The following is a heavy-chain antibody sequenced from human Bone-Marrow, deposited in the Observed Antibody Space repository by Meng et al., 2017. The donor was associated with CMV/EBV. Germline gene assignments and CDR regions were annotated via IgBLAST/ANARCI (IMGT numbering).Heavy chain of an antibody. J-gene: IGHJ4*02. CDR3: ATRPGYYLLYFFDY. CDR1: GYRLTAYY. Sequence: ASVKVSCKASGYRLTAYYIHWVRQAPGQGLEWMGWIKSSDGGTLYAQKFQGRVTMTRDASIRTAYMELNSLTSDDSAVYFCATRPGYYLLYFFDYWGQGTPVTVSS. V-gene: IGHV1-2*02. D-gene: IGHD3-10*02. CDR2: IKSSDGGT.